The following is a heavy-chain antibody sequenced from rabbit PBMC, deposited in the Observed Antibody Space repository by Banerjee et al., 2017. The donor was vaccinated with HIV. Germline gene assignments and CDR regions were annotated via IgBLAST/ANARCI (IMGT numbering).Heavy chain of an antibody. D-gene: IGHD4-2*01. CDR2: IYGGSSGGT. V-gene: IGHV1S40*01. J-gene: IGHJ4*01. Sequence: QSLEESGGDLVKPGASLTLTCTASGFSFSSNYYMCWVRQAPGKGLEWIACIYGGSSGGTYYASWAKGRFTISKTSSTTVTLQMTSLTAADTATYFCARDAGYAGSNLWGPGTLVTVS. CDR3: ARDAGYAGSNL. CDR1: GFSFSSNYY.